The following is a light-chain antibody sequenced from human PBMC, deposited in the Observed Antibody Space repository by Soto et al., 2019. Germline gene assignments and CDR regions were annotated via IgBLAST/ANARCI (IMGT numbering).Light chain of an antibody. CDR2: EVS. J-gene: IGLJ1*01. V-gene: IGLV2-14*01. CDR1: ISHVGGYNY. CDR3: RSYTNRDTHV. Sequence: QSLPTQAASVSGSPGQSITIPCTGTISHVGGYNYVSWYQQYPGKAPKLMIHEVSHRPSGVSDRFSGSKSGNTASLTISGLQAEDEAEYYCRSYTNRDTHVFGSGTKVTVL.